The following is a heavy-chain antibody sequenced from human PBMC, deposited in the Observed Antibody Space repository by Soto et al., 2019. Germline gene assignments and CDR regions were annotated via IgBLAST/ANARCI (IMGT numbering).Heavy chain of an antibody. J-gene: IGHJ4*02. D-gene: IGHD6-13*01. CDR3: ARVFTPNIAAAGTFDY. CDR2: IYHSGSA. V-gene: IGHV4-4*02. CDR1: GGSISTSNW. Sequence: SETLSLTCAVSGGSISTSNWWSWVRQPPGKGLEWIGEIYHSGSANYNSSLKSQVTISVAKSKNQFSLKLSSVTAADAAVFYCARVFTPNIAAAGTFDYWGQGTLVTVSS.